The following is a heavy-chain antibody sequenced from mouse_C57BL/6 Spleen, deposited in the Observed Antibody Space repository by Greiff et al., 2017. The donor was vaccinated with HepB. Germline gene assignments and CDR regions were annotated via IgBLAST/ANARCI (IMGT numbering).Heavy chain of an antibody. V-gene: IGHV2-6-1*01. J-gene: IGHJ3*01. CDR2: IWSDGST. CDR1: GFSLTSYG. Sequence: VKLMESGPGLVAPSQSLSITCTVSGFSLTSYGVHWVRQPPGKGLEWLVVIWSDGSTTYNSALKSRLSISKDNSKSQVFLKMNSLQTDDTAMYYCARHAYDYEEAWFAYWGQGTLVTVSA. D-gene: IGHD2-4*01. CDR3: ARHAYDYEEAWFAY.